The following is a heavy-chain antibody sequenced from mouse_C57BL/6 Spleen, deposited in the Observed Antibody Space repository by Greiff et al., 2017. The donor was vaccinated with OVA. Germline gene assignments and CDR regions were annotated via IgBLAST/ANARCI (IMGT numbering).Heavy chain of an antibody. CDR2: INPGSGGT. CDR3: AREYGSSYDYAMDY. CDR1: GYAFTNYL. V-gene: IGHV1-54*01. J-gene: IGHJ4*01. Sequence: VQLQQSGAELVRPGTSVKVSCKASGYAFTNYLIEWVKQRPGQGLEWIGVINPGSGGTNYNEKFKGKATLTADKSSSTAYMQLSSLTAEDSAVYVCAREYGSSYDYAMDYWGKGTSVTVSS. D-gene: IGHD1-1*01.